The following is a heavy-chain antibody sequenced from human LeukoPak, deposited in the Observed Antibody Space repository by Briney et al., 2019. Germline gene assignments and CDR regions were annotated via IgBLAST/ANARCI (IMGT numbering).Heavy chain of an antibody. CDR1: GFTVSSNS. J-gene: IGHJ4*02. Sequence: GGSLRLSCTVSGFTVSSNSMSWVRQAPGKGLEWVSFIYSDNTHYSDSVKGRFTISRDNAKNSLYLQMNSLRAEDTAVYYCARLLVYNSGGEAFDYWGPGTLVTVSS. CDR2: IYSDNT. V-gene: IGHV3-53*01. CDR3: ARLLVYNSGGEAFDY. D-gene: IGHD3-10*01.